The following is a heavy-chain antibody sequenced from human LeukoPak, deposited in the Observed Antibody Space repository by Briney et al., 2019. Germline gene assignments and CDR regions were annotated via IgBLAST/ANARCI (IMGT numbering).Heavy chain of an antibody. J-gene: IGHJ3*02. V-gene: IGHV1-69*05. D-gene: IGHD2-2*01. Sequence: ASVKVSCKASGGTFSSYAISWVRQAPGQGLEWMGGIIPIFGTANYAQKFQGRVTITTDESTSTAYMELSSLRSEDTAVYYCARRRYCSSTSCLIASSDAFDIWGQGTMVTVSS. CDR1: GGTFSSYA. CDR3: ARRRYCSSTSCLIASSDAFDI. CDR2: IIPIFGTA.